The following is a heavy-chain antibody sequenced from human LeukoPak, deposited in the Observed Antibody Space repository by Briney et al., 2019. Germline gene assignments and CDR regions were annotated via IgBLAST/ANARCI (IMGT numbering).Heavy chain of an antibody. CDR1: GFTFSDFS. J-gene: IGHJ4*02. CDR3: ARGSSVGYY. V-gene: IGHV3-11*01. CDR2: IGRSGDTI. D-gene: IGHD2-15*01. Sequence: PGGSLRLSCAASGFTFSDFSMSWFRQTPGKGLEWLSYIGRSGDTIHYAASVKGRFTISRDNAKNSAFLQLKSLRVEDTAVYYCARGSSVGYYWGQGTRVTVSS.